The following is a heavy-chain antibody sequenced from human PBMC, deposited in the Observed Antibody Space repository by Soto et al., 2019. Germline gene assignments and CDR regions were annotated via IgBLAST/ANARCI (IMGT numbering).Heavy chain of an antibody. CDR3: ARGILVYSSSWFYYYYGMDV. Sequence: SVKVSCKASGGTFSSYAISWVRQAPGQGLEWMGGIIPIFGTANYAQKFQGRVTITADESTSTAYMELSSLRSEDTAVYYCARGILVYSSSWFYYYYGMDVSGQGTKVTVSS. CDR1: GGTFSSYA. V-gene: IGHV1-69*13. D-gene: IGHD6-13*01. CDR2: IIPIFGTA. J-gene: IGHJ6*02.